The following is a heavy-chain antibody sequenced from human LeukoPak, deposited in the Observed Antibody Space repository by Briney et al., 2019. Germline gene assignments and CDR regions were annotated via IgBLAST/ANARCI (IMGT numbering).Heavy chain of an antibody. CDR2: IYSGGST. CDR1: NGSISSSRYF. Sequence: PSETLSLTCSVSNGSISSSRYFWGWVRQAPGKGLEWVSVIYSGGSTYYADSVKGRFTISRDNSKNTLYLQMNSLRAEDTAVYYCARDSSGWYGGDYWGQGTLVTVSS. V-gene: IGHV3-66*01. J-gene: IGHJ4*02. CDR3: ARDSSGWYGGDY. D-gene: IGHD6-19*01.